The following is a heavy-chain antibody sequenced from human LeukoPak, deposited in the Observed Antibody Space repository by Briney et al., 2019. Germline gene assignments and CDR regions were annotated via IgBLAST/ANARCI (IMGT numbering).Heavy chain of an antibody. CDR2: ISAYNNKT. Sequence: ASVKVSCKASGGTFSSYAISWVRQVPGQGLEWMGWISAYNNKTNYAQKLQDRVTMATDTSTSTAYMELRSLRSDDTAIYYCAREGKRITMVRGMDLWGQGTLVTVSS. CDR3: AREGKRITMVRGMDL. D-gene: IGHD3-10*01. V-gene: IGHV1-18*01. CDR1: GGTFSSYA. J-gene: IGHJ5*02.